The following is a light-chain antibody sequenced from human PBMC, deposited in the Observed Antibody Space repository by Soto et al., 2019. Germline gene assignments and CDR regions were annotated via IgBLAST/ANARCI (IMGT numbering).Light chain of an antibody. V-gene: IGLV1-47*01. CDR3: AAWDDSLSGSYV. CDR2: RNN. J-gene: IGLJ1*01. CDR1: SSNIGSNY. Sequence: QSVLTQPPSASGTPGQRVTISCSGSSSNIGSNYVYWYQQLPGTAPKLLIYRNNQRPSGVPDRFSGFKSGTSASLAISGLRSEDEADYYCAAWDDSLSGSYVFGTGTKATVL.